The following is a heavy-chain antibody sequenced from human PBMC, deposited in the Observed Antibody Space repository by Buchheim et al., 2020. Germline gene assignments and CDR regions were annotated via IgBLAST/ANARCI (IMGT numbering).Heavy chain of an antibody. CDR3: ARLHAAGGSGRYYKSDY. V-gene: IGHV1-2*02. J-gene: IGHJ4*02. CDR2: INPNNGGP. D-gene: IGHD3-10*01. Sequence: QVQLVQSGAEIKKPGASVKVSCKASGYTFSDSYLHWVRQAPGQGPEWMGWINPNNGGPNYAQKFQGRVTMTKNTSISTVYMELRRLRSDDTAIFYCARLHAAGGSGRYYKSDYWGQGTL. CDR1: GYTFSDSY.